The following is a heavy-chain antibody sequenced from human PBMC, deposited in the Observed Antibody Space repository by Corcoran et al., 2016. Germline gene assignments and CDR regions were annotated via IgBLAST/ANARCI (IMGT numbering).Heavy chain of an antibody. CDR2: ISWNSGSI. V-gene: IGHV3-9*01. Sequence: EVQLVESGGGLVQPGRSLRLSCAASGFTFDDYAMHWVRQAPGKGLEWVSGISWNSGSIGYADSVKGRFTISRDNAKNSLYLQMNSLRAEDTALYYCAKAGNDGSGSSNDYWGQGTLVTVSS. CDR3: AKAGNDGSGSSNDY. D-gene: IGHD3-10*01. CDR1: GFTFDDYA. J-gene: IGHJ4*02.